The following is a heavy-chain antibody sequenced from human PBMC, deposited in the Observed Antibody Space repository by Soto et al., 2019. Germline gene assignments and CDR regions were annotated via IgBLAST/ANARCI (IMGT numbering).Heavy chain of an antibody. Sequence: EVQLLESGGGLVQPGGSLRLSCTVSGFPYSTYAMNWVRQAPGKGLEWVSTISGGGGSTDYADSVKGRFTVSRDNLKNTLYLQMNSLRAEDTAVYYCAVSPAEFQLLSGGGQLDYWGQGTLVTVSS. CDR3: AVSPAEFQLLSGGGQLDY. CDR2: ISGGGGST. CDR1: GFPYSTYA. D-gene: IGHD2-2*01. V-gene: IGHV3-23*01. J-gene: IGHJ4*02.